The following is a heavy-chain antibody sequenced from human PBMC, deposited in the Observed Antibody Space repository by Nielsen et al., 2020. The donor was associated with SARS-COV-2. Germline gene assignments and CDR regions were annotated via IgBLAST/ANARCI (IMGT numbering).Heavy chain of an antibody. CDR2: IKVKTDGETT. J-gene: IGHJ6*02. D-gene: IGHD6-13*01. CDR3: STGGVAAVGTYYYYYGMDV. V-gene: IGHV3-15*01. Sequence: GGSLRLSCVASGFTFRNAWMTWVRQVPGKGLEWVGRIKVKTDGETTVYAAPVQGRFTISRDDSEMALYLQMDSLEIEDTGVYYCSTGGVAAVGTYYYYYGMDVWGQGTTVAVSS. CDR1: GFTFRNAW.